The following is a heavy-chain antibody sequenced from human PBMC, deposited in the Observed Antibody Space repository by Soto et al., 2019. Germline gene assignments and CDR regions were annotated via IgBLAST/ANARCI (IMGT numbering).Heavy chain of an antibody. V-gene: IGHV3-30*18. J-gene: IGHJ4*02. Sequence: QVQLVESGGGVVQPGRSLRLSCAASGFTFSSYGMHWVRQAPGKGLEWVAVISSDGSNKYYADSVKGRFTISRDNSKNTLYLKMNSLRAEDTAVYYCAKDLAVEGYYFDYWGQGTLVTVSS. CDR3: AKDLAVEGYYFDY. D-gene: IGHD6-19*01. CDR2: ISSDGSNK. CDR1: GFTFSSYG.